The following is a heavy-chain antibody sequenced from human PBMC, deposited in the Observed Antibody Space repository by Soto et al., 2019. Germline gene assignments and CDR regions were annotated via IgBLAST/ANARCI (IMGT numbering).Heavy chain of an antibody. J-gene: IGHJ5*02. CDR1: GFAFSSYS. CDR2: ISSSSSYI. D-gene: IGHD3-22*01. CDR3: SSLPGNYYDSSGYYGFRIYSDP. Sequence: KPGGSLRLSCAASGFAFSSYSMNWVRQAPGKGLEWVSSISSSSSYIYYADSVKGRFTISRDNAKNSLYLQMNSLRAEDTAVYYCSSLPGNYYDSSGYYGFRIYSDPWGQGTLVTVSS. V-gene: IGHV3-21*01.